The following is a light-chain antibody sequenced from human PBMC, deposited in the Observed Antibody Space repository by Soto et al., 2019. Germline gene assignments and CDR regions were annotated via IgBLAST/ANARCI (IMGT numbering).Light chain of an antibody. V-gene: IGKV3-11*01. CDR3: QQRSNWPST. CDR2: DAS. CDR1: QSVSTY. Sequence: EIVLTQSPVTLSLSPGERATLSCRASQSVSTYLAWYQQKPGRAPRLLIYDASSRATGIPARFSGSGSGTDITLTISSLEPEDFAVYYCQQRSNWPSTFGGGTKVEIK. J-gene: IGKJ4*01.